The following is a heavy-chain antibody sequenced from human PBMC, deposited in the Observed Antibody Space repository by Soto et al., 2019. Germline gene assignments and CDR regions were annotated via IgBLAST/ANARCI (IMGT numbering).Heavy chain of an antibody. J-gene: IGHJ5*02. CDR2: IYYSGST. Sequence: QVQLQESGPGLVKPSQTRSLTCTVSGVSISSVGYYWSWIRQHPGKGLEWIGYIYYSGSTYYNPSPKSRVTISVETAKNQFSLKLSSGTAEDTALYYCARSVDPWGQGTLVTVSS. V-gene: IGHV4-31*03. CDR1: GVSISSVGYY. CDR3: ARSVDP.